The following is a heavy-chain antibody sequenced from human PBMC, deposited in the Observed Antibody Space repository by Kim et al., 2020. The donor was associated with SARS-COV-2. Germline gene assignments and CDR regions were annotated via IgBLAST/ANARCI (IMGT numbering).Heavy chain of an antibody. V-gene: IGHV3-30*04. CDR2: ISYDGSNK. Sequence: GGFLRLSCAASGFTFSSYAMHWVRQAPGKGLEWVAVISYDGSNKYYADSVKGRFTISRDNSKNTLYLQMNSLRAEDTAVYYCARDCLFPYYYDSSGYFCSAFDIWGQGTMVTVSS. CDR3: ARDCLFPYYYDSSGYFCSAFDI. J-gene: IGHJ3*02. CDR1: GFTFSSYA. D-gene: IGHD3-22*01.